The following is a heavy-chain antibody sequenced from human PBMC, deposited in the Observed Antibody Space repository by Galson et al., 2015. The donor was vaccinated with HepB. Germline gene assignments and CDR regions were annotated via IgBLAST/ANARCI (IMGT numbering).Heavy chain of an antibody. Sequence: SLRLSCAASGFTFSSYAMNWVRQAPGRGLEWVSALSGSGDSTYYADSVKGRFTISRDNSKNTLYLHINSLRVDDTAVYYCVKDVRDYDFWSGYYKGGFDIWGQGTMVTVSS. CDR3: VKDVRDYDFWSGYYKGGFDI. V-gene: IGHV3-23*01. J-gene: IGHJ3*02. CDR1: GFTFSSYA. D-gene: IGHD3-3*01. CDR2: LSGSGDST.